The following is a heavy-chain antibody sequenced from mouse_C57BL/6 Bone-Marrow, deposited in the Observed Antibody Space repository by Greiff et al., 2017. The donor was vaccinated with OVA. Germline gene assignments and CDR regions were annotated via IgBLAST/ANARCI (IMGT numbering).Heavy chain of an antibody. D-gene: IGHD1-1*01. CDR3: TTRGSYWYFDV. CDR1: GFNIKDDY. Sequence: EVQLQESGAELVRPGASVKLSCTASGFNIKDDYMHWVKQRPEQGLEWIGWIDPENGDTEYASKFQGKATITADTSSNTAYLQLSSLTSEDTAVYYCTTRGSYWYFDVWGTGTTVTGSS. J-gene: IGHJ1*03. CDR2: IDPENGDT. V-gene: IGHV14-4*01.